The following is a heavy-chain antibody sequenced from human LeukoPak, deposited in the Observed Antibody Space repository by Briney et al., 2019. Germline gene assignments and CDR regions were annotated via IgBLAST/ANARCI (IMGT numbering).Heavy chain of an antibody. CDR1: GYTLTEMS. D-gene: IGHD3-10*01. Sequence: ASVKVSCKVSGYTLTEMSIHWVRQAPGGALEWMGGFDPEDGETVYAPKFQGRVTMTEDTSADTAYMELSSLRSEDTAVYYCAREGSGSLPHLDHWGQGTLVTVSS. V-gene: IGHV1-24*01. CDR2: FDPEDGET. J-gene: IGHJ4*02. CDR3: AREGSGSLPHLDH.